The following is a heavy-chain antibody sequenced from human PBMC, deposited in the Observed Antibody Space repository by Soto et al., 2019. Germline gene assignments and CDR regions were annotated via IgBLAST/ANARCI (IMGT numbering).Heavy chain of an antibody. D-gene: IGHD6-13*01. V-gene: IGHV3-30-3*01. CDR3: ARDWGIAAAGIFDY. CDR1: GFTFSSYA. J-gene: IGHJ4*02. Sequence: QVQLVESGGGVVQPGRSLRLSCAASGFTFSSYAMHWVRQAPGKGLEWVAVISYDGSNKYYADSVKGRFTISRDNSKNTRYLQMNSLRAEDTAVYYCARDWGIAAAGIFDYWGQGTLVTVSS. CDR2: ISYDGSNK.